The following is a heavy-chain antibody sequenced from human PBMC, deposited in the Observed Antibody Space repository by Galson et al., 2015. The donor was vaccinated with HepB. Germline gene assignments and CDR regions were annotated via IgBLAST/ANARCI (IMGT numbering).Heavy chain of an antibody. CDR2: IYYSGST. D-gene: IGHD1-26*01. CDR3: ARFVPGWGLLRVGSCFDY. J-gene: IGHJ4*02. CDR1: GGSISSSSYY. V-gene: IGHV4-39*01. Sequence: SETLSLTCTVSGGSISSSSYYWGWIRQPPGKGLEWIGSIYYSGSTYYNPSLKSRVTISVDTSKNQFSLKLSSVTAADTAVYYCARFVPGWGLLRVGSCFDYWGQGTLVTVSS.